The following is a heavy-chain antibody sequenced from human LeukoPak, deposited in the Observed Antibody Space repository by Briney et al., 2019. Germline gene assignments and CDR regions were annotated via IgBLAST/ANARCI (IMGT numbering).Heavy chain of an antibody. J-gene: IGHJ4*02. V-gene: IGHV4-59*02. CDR3: ASGGALWFGELLDY. Sequence: SETLSLTCTVSGGSVSGNYWSWIRQPSGKGLEWIGYIYYSGSPKYNTSLKSRVTISVDTSKNQFSLKLTSATAADTAVYYCASGGALWFGELLDYWGQGTLGTVSS. CDR2: IYYSGSP. CDR1: GGSVSGNY. D-gene: IGHD3-10*01.